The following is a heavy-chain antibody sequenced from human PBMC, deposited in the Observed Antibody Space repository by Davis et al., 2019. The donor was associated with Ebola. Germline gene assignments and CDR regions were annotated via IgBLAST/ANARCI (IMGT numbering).Heavy chain of an antibody. Sequence: ASVKVSCKASGYTFTNYGITWVRQAPGQGLEWMGWINPHNGNTNYAQNVQGRVTMTTDTSTSTAYMEVGSLSSDDTAVYYCARAGDIVVVVAATHGAFDIWGQGTMVTVSS. CDR2: INPHNGNT. CDR3: ARAGDIVVVVAATHGAFDI. V-gene: IGHV1-18*04. D-gene: IGHD2-15*01. CDR1: GYTFTNYG. J-gene: IGHJ3*02.